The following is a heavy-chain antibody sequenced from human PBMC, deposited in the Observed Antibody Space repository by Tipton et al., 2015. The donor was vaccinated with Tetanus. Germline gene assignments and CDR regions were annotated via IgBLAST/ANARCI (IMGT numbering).Heavy chain of an antibody. J-gene: IGHJ4*02. V-gene: IGHV4-31*03. CDR3: ARMGDYSVFDF. D-gene: IGHD2-15*01. CDR1: GGSISSGGYY. Sequence: TLSLTCTVSGGSISSGGYYWSWIRKHTGKGLEWIGYIYYSGSTYYSPSLKSRVTISVDTSKNQFSLKLSSVTAADTAVYYCARMGDYSVFDFWGQGTLVTVSS. CDR2: IYYSGST.